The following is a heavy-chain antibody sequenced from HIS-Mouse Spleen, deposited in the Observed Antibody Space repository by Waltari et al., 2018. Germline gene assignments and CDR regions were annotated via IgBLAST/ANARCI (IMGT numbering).Heavy chain of an antibody. D-gene: IGHD3-22*01. J-gene: IGHJ1*01. Sequence: QVQLQQWGAGRLKPAETLSLTCAVYGGSFSGYYWCWIRQPPGKGLEWIGEINHSGSTNYNPSLKSRVTISVDTSKNQFSLKLSSVTAADTAVYYCAGNYYYDSTPSPFQHWGQGTLVTVSS. CDR2: INHSGST. CDR3: AGNYYYDSTPSPFQH. CDR1: GGSFSGYY. V-gene: IGHV4-34*01.